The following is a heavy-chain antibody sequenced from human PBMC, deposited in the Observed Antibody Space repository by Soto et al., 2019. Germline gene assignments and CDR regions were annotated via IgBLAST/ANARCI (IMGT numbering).Heavy chain of an antibody. CDR2: MNPNSGNT. CDR3: ASLSPGPYIVATENAFDI. J-gene: IGHJ3*02. Sequence: ASVKVSCKASGYTFTSYDINWVRQATGQGLEWMGWMNPNSGNTGYAQKFQGRVTMTRNTSISTAYMELSSLRSEDTAVYYCASLSPGPYIVATENAFDIWGQGTMVTVSS. V-gene: IGHV1-8*01. CDR1: GYTFTSYD. D-gene: IGHD5-12*01.